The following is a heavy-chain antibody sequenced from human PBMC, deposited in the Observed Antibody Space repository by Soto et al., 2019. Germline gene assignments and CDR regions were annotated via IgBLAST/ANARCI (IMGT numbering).Heavy chain of an antibody. D-gene: IGHD3-22*01. J-gene: IGHJ4*02. CDR1: GFTFSNAW. Sequence: GGSLRLSCAAPGFTFSNAWMSWVRQAPGKGLEWVGRIKSKTDGGTTDYAAPVKGRFTISRDDSKNTLYLQMNSLKTEDTAVYYCTTVGTSSGYYFDYWGQGTLVTVSS. CDR3: TTVGTSSGYYFDY. CDR2: IKSKTDGGTT. V-gene: IGHV3-15*01.